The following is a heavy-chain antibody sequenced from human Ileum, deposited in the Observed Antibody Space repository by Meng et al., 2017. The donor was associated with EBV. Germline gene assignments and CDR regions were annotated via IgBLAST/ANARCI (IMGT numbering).Heavy chain of an antibody. J-gene: IGHJ4*02. CDR2: INTNGGRT. CDR1: GYNFTSHY. Sequence: QVHLCDSGLGVTKPGGTCTCSSKASGYNFTSHYKHWSRHHPGQVLEWQGMINTNGGRTTYEHNFQDRLTMNRETSTKTLYMVMNSLRSEDKAVYFCARDGLNTSSWYLDYWGPGTLVTVSS. D-gene: IGHD6-13*01. CDR3: ARDGLNTSSWYLDY. V-gene: IGHV1-46*01.